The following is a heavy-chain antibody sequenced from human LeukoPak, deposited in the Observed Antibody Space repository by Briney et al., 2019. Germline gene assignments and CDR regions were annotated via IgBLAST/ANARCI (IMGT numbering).Heavy chain of an antibody. V-gene: IGHV4-30-2*01. CDR2: IYHSGST. D-gene: IGHD3-10*01. CDR3: ARAPHNYYGSGSFDY. Sequence: SEALSLTCAVSGGSISSGGYSWSWIRQPPGKGLEWIGYIYHSGSTYYNPSLKSRVTISVDRSKNQFSLKLSSVTAADTAVYYCARAPHNYYGSGSFDYWGQGTLVTVSS. J-gene: IGHJ4*02. CDR1: GGSISSGGYS.